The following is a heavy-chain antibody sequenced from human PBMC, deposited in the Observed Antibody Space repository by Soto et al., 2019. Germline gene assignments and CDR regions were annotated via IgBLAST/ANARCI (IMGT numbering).Heavy chain of an antibody. CDR3: ARGEGGATVTGTYYYYYYGMDV. CDR1: GGCLSGYY. J-gene: IGHJ6*02. D-gene: IGHD4-4*01. V-gene: IGHV4-34*01. Sequence: SETLSPPRRVYGGCLSGYYPGRDRQPPGEGREGIGEINHSGSTNYNPSLKSRVTISVDTSKNQFSLKLSSVTAADTAVYYCARGEGGATVTGTYYYYYYGMDVWGQGTTVTVSS. CDR2: INHSGST.